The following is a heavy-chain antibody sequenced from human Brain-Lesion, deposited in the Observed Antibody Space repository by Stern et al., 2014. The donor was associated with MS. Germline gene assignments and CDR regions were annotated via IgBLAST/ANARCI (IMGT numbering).Heavy chain of an antibody. Sequence: VQLVESGPGLVKPSGTLSLTCAVSGGSISSSNWWSWVRQSPGKGLEWIGESDHSGSTIYNPSLKRRVPVSVDKSKNRFSPNLRSVPAADTAVYFCARFPASRPHVFDSWGQGTLVTVSS. D-gene: IGHD6-13*01. CDR1: GGSISSSNW. CDR2: SDHSGST. J-gene: IGHJ4*02. V-gene: IGHV4-4*02. CDR3: ARFPASRPHVFDS.